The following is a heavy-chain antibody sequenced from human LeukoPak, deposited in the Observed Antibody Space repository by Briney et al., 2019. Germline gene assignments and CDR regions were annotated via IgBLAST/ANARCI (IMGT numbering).Heavy chain of an antibody. J-gene: IGHJ4*02. CDR1: GFTFTSYG. CDR2: ISGFNGDT. CDR3: ARDIQSFLLTGSSWFPADY. Sequence: ASVKVSCKASGFTFTSYGITWVRQAPGQGLEWMGWISGFNGDTKYARKFQGRVTMTTDTSTRTAYMELRSLRSDDTAVYYCARDIQSFLLTGSSWFPADYWGQGTLVTVSS. D-gene: IGHD6-13*01. V-gene: IGHV1-18*01.